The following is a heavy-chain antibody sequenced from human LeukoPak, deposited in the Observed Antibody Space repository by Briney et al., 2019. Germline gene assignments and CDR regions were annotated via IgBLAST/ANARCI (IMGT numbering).Heavy chain of an antibody. D-gene: IGHD2-2*01. V-gene: IGHV3-30-3*01. Sequence: AGGSLRLSCAASGFTFSSYAMHWVRQAPGKGLEWVAVISYDGSNKYYADSVKGRFTISRDNSKNTLYLQMNSLRAEDTAVYYCARNGIYQLHWVWFAPWGQGTLVTVSS. CDR1: GFTFSSYA. CDR2: ISYDGSNK. J-gene: IGHJ5*02. CDR3: ARNGIYQLHWVWFAP.